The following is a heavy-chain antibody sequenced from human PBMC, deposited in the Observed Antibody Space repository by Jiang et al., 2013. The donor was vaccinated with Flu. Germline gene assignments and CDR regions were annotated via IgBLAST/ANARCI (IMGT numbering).Heavy chain of an antibody. D-gene: IGHD6-19*01. Sequence: QLLESGGGVVQPGRSLRLSCAASGFTFSSHGIHWVRQAPGKGLEWVAVISYDGNNKYYADSVKGRFTISRDNSKNTLYLQMNSLRVEDTAMYYCARDLGYSTGWYPGDSQHWGQGTLVTVSS. CDR3: ARDLGYSTGWYPGDSQH. J-gene: IGHJ1*01. CDR1: GFTFSSHG. V-gene: IGHV3-30*03. CDR2: ISYDGNNK.